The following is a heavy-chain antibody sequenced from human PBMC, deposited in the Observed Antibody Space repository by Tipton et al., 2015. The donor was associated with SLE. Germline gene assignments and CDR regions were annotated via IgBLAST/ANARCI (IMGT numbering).Heavy chain of an antibody. CDR3: AREELPVIQPQSSSDY. D-gene: IGHD3-22*01. CDR1: GFTFSSYW. J-gene: IGHJ4*02. Sequence: SLRLSCAASGFTFSSYWMSWVRQAPGKGLEWVANIKQDGSEKYYVDSVKGRFTISRDNAKNSLYLQMNSLRAEDTAVYYCAREELPVIQPQSSSDYWGQGTLVTVSS. CDR2: IKQDGSEK. V-gene: IGHV3-7*01.